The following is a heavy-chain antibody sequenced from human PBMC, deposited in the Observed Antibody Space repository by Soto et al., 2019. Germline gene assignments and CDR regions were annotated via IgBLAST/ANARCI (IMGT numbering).Heavy chain of an antibody. Sequence: QVQLQESGPGLVKPSQTLSLTCTVSGGSISSGGYYWSWIRQHPGKGLEWIGYIYYSGSTYYNPSHKSRVTISVDTSKNQFSLKLSSVTAADTAVYYCARAVNTILVPNWFDPWGQGTLVTVSS. D-gene: IGHD3-3*01. V-gene: IGHV4-31*03. CDR2: IYYSGST. CDR1: GGSISSGGYY. J-gene: IGHJ5*02. CDR3: ARAVNTILVPNWFDP.